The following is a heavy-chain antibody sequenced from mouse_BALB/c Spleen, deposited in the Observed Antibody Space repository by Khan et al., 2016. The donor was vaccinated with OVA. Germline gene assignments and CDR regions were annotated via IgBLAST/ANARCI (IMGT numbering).Heavy chain of an antibody. V-gene: IGHV1-7*01. Sequence: VKLQESGAELAKPGASVKMSCKASGYTFTSYWMHWVKQRPGQGLKWIGYINPSTDYTEYNQKFKDKATLTADKSSSTAYMQLTSLTSEDSSFYYCTNHGSSSAWFTYWGQGTLVTVSA. D-gene: IGHD1-1*01. J-gene: IGHJ3*01. CDR2: INPSTDYT. CDR1: GYTFTSYW. CDR3: TNHGSSSAWFTY.